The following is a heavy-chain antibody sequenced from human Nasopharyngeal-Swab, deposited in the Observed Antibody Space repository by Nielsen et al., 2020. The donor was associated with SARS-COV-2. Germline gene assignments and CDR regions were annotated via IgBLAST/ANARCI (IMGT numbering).Heavy chain of an antibody. CDR3: TKGSSGLDV. J-gene: IGHJ6*02. Sequence: VCQAPGKGLEWVSTVSSTGGSTAYADSVKGRFTISRDNSNNTLFLQMNSLKVEDTAVYYCTKGSSGLDVWGQGTTVTVSS. V-gene: IGHV3-23*01. CDR2: VSSTGGST.